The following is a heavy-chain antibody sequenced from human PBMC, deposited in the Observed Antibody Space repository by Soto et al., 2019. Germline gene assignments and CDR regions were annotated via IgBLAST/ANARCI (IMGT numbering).Heavy chain of an antibody. Sequence: ASVKVSCKASGYTFTSYGISWVRQAPGQGLEWMGWISAYNGNTNYAQKFQGRVTITADESTSTAYMELSSLRSEDTAVYYCARVSSLASDYGMDVWGQGTTVTVSS. CDR3: ARVSSLASDYGMDV. D-gene: IGHD6-6*01. CDR1: GYTFTSYG. V-gene: IGHV1-18*01. CDR2: ISAYNGNT. J-gene: IGHJ6*02.